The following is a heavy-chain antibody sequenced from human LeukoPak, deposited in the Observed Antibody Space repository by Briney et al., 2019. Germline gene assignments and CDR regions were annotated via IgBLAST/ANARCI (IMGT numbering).Heavy chain of an antibody. CDR3: ARARGRLLLVDY. V-gene: IGHV4-4*07. CDR2: IYTSGST. J-gene: IGHJ4*02. Sequence: SETLSLTCTVSGGSISSYYWSWIRQPAGKELEWIGRIYTSGSTNYNPSLKSRVTMSVDTSKNQFSLNLSSVTAADSAVYYCARARGRLLLVDYWGQGTLVTVSS. D-gene: IGHD2-15*01. CDR1: GGSISSYY.